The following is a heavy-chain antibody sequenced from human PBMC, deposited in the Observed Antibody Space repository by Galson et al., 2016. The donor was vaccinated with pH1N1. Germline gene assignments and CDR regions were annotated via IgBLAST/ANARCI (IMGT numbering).Heavy chain of an antibody. J-gene: IGHJ4*02. V-gene: IGHV1-46*03. CDR1: GYPFTTYY. CDR3: IRDLGRILDH. CDR2: IDPSSGGT. D-gene: IGHD1-26*01. Sequence: SVKVSCKASGYPFTTYYFHWVRQAPGQGLEWMGVIDPSSGGTTLAQKFQGRVTVTRDTSTGTLYMDLISLKSEDTAVYYCIRDLGRILDHWGQGNLVTVS.